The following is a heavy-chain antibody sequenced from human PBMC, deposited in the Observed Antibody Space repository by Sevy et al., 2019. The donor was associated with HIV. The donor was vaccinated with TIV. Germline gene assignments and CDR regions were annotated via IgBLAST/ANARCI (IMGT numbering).Heavy chain of an antibody. D-gene: IGHD3-22*01. CDR3: ARETGAAYYSDTSGFDY. CDR1: GFTFSSNW. CDR2: VKQDMSEK. J-gene: IGHJ4*02. Sequence: GGSLRLSCATSGFTFSSNWMTWVRQAPGKGLEWVANVKQDMSEKYYADSVKGRFTVSRDNARSSLFLQLSDLRAGDTAVYYCARETGAAYYSDTSGFDYWGQGTLVTVSS. V-gene: IGHV3-7*01.